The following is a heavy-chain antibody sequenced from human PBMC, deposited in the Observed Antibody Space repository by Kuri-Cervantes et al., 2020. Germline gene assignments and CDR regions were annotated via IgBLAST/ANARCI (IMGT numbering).Heavy chain of an antibody. CDR2: ISSNVDTI. D-gene: IGHD4/OR15-4a*01. CDR3: ARETMAFWWTYFDY. Sequence: GESLKISCTASEFAFSRFAMRWVRQAPGKGPEWISYISSNVDTIYYADSVKGRFTISRDNARKSLHLQMNSLRAEDTAVYYCARETMAFWWTYFDYWGQGTMVTVSS. V-gene: IGHV3-48*01. J-gene: IGHJ4*02. CDR1: EFAFSRFA.